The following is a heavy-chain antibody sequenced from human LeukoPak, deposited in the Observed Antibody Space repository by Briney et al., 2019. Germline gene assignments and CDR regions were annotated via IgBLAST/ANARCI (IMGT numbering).Heavy chain of an antibody. CDR1: GESFCGYY. CDR3: ARGWFGFWHNSYADDNAFDI. CDR2: INESGRT. V-gene: IGHV4-34*01. D-gene: IGHD5-18*01. Sequence: SETLSHTSAVHGESFCGYYWSWIRQGPGKGLEWIGEINESGRTNYNPSLKSRVTISVDPSKNSISLKLSFVTATVTAIYYCARGWFGFWHNSYADDNAFDIWGQGTMVTVSS. J-gene: IGHJ3*02.